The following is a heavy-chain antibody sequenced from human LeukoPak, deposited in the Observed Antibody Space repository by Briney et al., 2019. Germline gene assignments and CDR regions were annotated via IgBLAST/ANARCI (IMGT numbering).Heavy chain of an antibody. D-gene: IGHD5-12*01. CDR2: IIPIFGTA. V-gene: IGHV1-69*13. CDR1: GGTFSSYA. J-gene: IGHJ4*02. CDR3: ARKTGSGYVAYDY. Sequence: SVKVSCKASGGTFSSYAISWVRQAPGQGLEWMGGIIPIFGTANYAQKFQGRVTITADESTSTAYMELSSLRSEDTAVYYCARKTGSGYVAYDYWGQGTLVTVSS.